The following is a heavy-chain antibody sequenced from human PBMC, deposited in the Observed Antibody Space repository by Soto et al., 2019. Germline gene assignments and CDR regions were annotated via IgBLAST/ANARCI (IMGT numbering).Heavy chain of an antibody. CDR2: TYYRSKWYN. J-gene: IGHJ4*02. CDR3: ARAKWKYSPRFDY. CDR1: WYSFSINSAA. Sequence: SETLSLTCASSWYSFSINSAAWDLIRHSPSRGLEWLGRTYYRSKWYNDYAVSVKSRITINPDTSKNQFSLQLNSVTPEDTAVYYCARAKWKYSPRFDYWGQGTLVTVSS. V-gene: IGHV6-1*01. D-gene: IGHD5-18*01.